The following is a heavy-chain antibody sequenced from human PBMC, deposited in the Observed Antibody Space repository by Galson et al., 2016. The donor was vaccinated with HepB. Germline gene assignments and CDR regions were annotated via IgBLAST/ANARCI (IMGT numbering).Heavy chain of an antibody. Sequence: SLRLSCAAFGVTVGNNLMSWVRQAPGKGLEWVSLINSGGDTVYAASVKGRFSISRASSKNTVYLQMNGLRAEDTAVYYCARNVPVVTPWGYWGQGTLVSVSS. D-gene: IGHD4-23*01. CDR3: ARNVPVVTPWGY. J-gene: IGHJ4*02. CDR1: GVTVGNNL. V-gene: IGHV3-66*01. CDR2: INSGGDT.